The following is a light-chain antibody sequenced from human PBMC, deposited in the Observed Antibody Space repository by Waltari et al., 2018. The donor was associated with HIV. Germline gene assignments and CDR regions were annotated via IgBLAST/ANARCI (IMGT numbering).Light chain of an antibody. CDR1: QNINRY. CDR2: STF. J-gene: IGKJ2*01. Sequence: DIQMTQSPFSLSASVGDRVTITCRASQNINRYLNWYQQKPGKAPKLLIYSTFSWQSGVPSRFSGSGSGTDFTLTISSLQPEDFATYHCQQSYSTPPSTFGQGTKLEIK. V-gene: IGKV1-39*01. CDR3: QQSYSTPPST.